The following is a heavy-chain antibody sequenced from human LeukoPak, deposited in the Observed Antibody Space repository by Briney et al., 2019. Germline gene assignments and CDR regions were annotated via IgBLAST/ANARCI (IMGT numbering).Heavy chain of an antibody. CDR2: IYYSGST. D-gene: IGHD6-13*01. CDR1: GGSISSYY. J-gene: IGHJ2*01. CDR3: ARVYYSSSYDYWYFDL. V-gene: IGHV4-59*01. Sequence: SETLSLTCTVSGGSISSYYWSWLRQPPGKGLEWIGYIYYSGSTNYNPSLKGRVTISADTSKNQFSLKLSSVTAADTAVYYCARVYYSSSYDYWYFDLWGRGTLVTVSS.